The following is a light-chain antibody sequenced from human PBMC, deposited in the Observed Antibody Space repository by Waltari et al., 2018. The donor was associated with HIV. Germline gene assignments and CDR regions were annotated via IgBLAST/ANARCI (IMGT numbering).Light chain of an antibody. V-gene: IGLV2-18*02. Sequence: QSALTQPPSVSGSPGQSVTISCTGTSSDVGNYNRVSWYQQPPGSAPKLMIYEVSNRHSGVPRRFSVSNAGNTASLTISGLQAEDEADYYCSSYTSSNPFVVFGGGTKLTVL. CDR3: SSYTSSNPFVV. J-gene: IGLJ2*01. CDR2: EVS. CDR1: SSDVGNYNR.